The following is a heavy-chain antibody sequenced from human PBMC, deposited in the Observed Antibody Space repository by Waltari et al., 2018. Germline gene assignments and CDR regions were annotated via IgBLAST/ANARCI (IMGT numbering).Heavy chain of an antibody. CDR1: GFSFSNFA. CDR2: ITGSADNT. J-gene: IGHJ1*01. D-gene: IGHD3-3*01. V-gene: IGHV3-23*04. Sequence: EEQLVESGGGVVQSGESLRLSCAASGFSFSNFAMSWVRQVPGKGLGWVSAITGSADNTYDADAVRGRFTISRDNSKNTLYLQMDGLRAEDTAIYYCAKVPYDNFWTGYFFFDLWGQGAQVTVSS. CDR3: AKVPYDNFWTGYFFFDL.